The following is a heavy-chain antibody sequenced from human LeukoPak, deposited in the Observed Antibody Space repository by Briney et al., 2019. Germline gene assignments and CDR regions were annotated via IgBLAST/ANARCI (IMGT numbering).Heavy chain of an antibody. CDR3: ARAVLGGTIIHNYYYYMDV. J-gene: IGHJ6*03. Sequence: ASVTVSCKASGYTFTRYGISWVRQAPGQGLEWMAWISANSGNTNYAQKLQGRVTMTTDTSTSTAYMELRSLRSDDTAVYYCARAVLGGTIIHNYYYYMDVWGKGTTVTVSS. V-gene: IGHV1-18*01. CDR1: GYTFTRYG. CDR2: ISANSGNT. D-gene: IGHD1-7*01.